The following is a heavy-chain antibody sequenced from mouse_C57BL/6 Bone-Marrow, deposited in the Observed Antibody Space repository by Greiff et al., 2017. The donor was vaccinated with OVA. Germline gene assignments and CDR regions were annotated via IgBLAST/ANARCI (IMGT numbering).Heavy chain of an antibody. J-gene: IGHJ4*01. CDR2: IHPNSGST. CDR3: ARYRDYAMDY. V-gene: IGHV1-64*01. CDR1: GYTFTSYW. Sequence: QVQLKQPGAELVKPGASVKLSCKASGYTFTSYWMHWVKQRPGQGLEWIGMIHPNSGSTNYNEKFKSKATLTVDKSSSTAYMQLSSLTSEDSAVYYCARYRDYAMDYWGQGTSVTVSS.